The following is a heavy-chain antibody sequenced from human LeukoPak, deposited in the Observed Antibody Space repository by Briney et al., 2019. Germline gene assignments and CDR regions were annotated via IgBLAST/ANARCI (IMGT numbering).Heavy chain of an antibody. D-gene: IGHD6-19*01. V-gene: IGHV3-30*18. CDR1: GFTFSSYG. J-gene: IGHJ3*02. Sequence: GGSLRLSCAASGFTFSSYGMHWVRQAPGKGLEWVAVISYDGSNKYYADSVKGRFTISRDNSKNTLYLQMNSLRAEDTAVYYCAKEQAPRQWLVHSAAFDIWGQGTMVTVSS. CDR2: ISYDGSNK. CDR3: AKEQAPRQWLVHSAAFDI.